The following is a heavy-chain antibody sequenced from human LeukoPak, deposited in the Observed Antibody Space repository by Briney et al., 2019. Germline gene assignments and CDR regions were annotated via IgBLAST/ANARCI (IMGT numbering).Heavy chain of an antibody. CDR1: GGSISSYY. CDR2: IYTSGST. D-gene: IGHD2-2*01. Sequence: SETLSLTCTVSGGSISSYYWSWIRQPAGKGLEWIARIYTSGSTNYNPSLKSRVTMSVDTSKNQFSLKLSSVTAADTAVYYCARDVVVVPAASYYMDVWGKGTTVTVSS. V-gene: IGHV4-4*07. CDR3: ARDVVVVPAASYYMDV. J-gene: IGHJ6*03.